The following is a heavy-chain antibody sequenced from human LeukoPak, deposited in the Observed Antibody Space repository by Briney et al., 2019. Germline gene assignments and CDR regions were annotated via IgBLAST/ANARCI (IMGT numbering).Heavy chain of an antibody. CDR3: ARESSGPGGSNWFDP. CDR1: GDSLSSNSAA. D-gene: IGHD6-19*01. J-gene: IGHJ5*02. CDR2: TYYRSKWYN. V-gene: IGHV6-1*01. Sequence: SQTLSLTCALSGDSLSSNSAAWSWVRQSPSRGLEWLGRTYYRSKWYNDYAASVKSRITINPDTSKNQFSLQLNSVTPEDTAVYYCARESSGPGGSNWFDPWGQGTLVTVSS.